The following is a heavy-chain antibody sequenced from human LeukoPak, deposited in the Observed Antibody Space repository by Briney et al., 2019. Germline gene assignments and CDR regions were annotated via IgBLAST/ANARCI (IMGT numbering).Heavy chain of an antibody. Sequence: GGSLRLSCAASGFTFDDYAMHWVRQAPGKGLEWVSGISWNSGSIGYADSVKGRFTISRDNAKNSLYLQMNSLRAEDTALYYCAKDWGSGWYVGAFDIWGQGTMVTVSS. D-gene: IGHD6-19*01. CDR1: GFTFDDYA. J-gene: IGHJ3*02. V-gene: IGHV3-9*01. CDR2: ISWNSGSI. CDR3: AKDWGSGWYVGAFDI.